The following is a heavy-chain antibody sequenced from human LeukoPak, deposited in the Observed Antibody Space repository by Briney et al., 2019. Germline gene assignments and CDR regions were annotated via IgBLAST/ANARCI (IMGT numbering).Heavy chain of an antibody. Sequence: ASVKVSCKASGYTITSYYMHWVRPAPGQGLEWMGIINPSGGSTSYAQKFQGRVTMTRDTSTSTVYMELSSLRSEDTAVYYCARDLDYYDSSGYENNDYWGQGTLVTVSS. V-gene: IGHV1-46*01. CDR2: INPSGGST. D-gene: IGHD3-22*01. CDR3: ARDLDYYDSSGYENNDY. CDR1: GYTITSYY. J-gene: IGHJ4*02.